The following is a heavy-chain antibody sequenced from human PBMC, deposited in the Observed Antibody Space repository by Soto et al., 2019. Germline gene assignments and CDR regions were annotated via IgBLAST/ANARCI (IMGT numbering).Heavy chain of an antibody. CDR1: GYSFTSYW. D-gene: IGHD6-19*01. J-gene: IGHJ4*02. CDR3: ASYSSGWYRVDY. CDR2: IDPSDSYT. V-gene: IGHV5-10-1*01. Sequence: PGESLKISCKGSGYSFTSYWISWVRQMPGKGLEWMGRIDPSDSYTNYSPSFQGHVTISADKSISTAYLQWSSLKASDTAMYYCASYSSGWYRVDYWGQGTLVTVSS.